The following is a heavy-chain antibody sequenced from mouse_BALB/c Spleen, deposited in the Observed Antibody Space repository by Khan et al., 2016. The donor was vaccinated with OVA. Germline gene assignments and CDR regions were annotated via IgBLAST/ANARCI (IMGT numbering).Heavy chain of an antibody. V-gene: IGHV3-2*02. CDR2: ISYSGST. CDR3: ARTARIKY. J-gene: IGHJ2*01. Sequence: EVQLKESGPGLVKPSQSLSLTCTVTGYSITSGYGWNWIRQFPGNKLEWMGYISYSGSTNYNPSLKSRISITRDPSKNQFFLQLNSETTEDTATYYCARTARIKYWGQGTTLTVSS. CDR1: GYSITSGYG. D-gene: IGHD1-2*01.